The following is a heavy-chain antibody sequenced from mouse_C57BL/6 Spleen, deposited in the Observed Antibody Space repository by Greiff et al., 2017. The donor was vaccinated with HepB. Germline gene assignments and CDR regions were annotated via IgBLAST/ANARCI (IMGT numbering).Heavy chain of an antibody. CDR2: IDPSDSYT. CDR3: ARRITTVVARYFDV. CDR1: GYTFTSYW. D-gene: IGHD1-1*01. J-gene: IGHJ1*03. Sequence: QVQLQQPGAELVMPGASVKLSCKASGYTFTSYWMHWVKQSPGQGLEWIGEIDPSDSYTNYNQKFKGKSTLTVDKSSSTAYMQLSSLTSEDSAVYYCARRITTVVARYFDVWGTGTTVTVSS. V-gene: IGHV1-69*01.